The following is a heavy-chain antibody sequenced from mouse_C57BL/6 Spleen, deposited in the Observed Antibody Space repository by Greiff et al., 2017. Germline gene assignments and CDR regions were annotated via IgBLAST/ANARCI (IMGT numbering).Heavy chain of an antibody. CDR3: ARDDYDWFDY. CDR1: GYTFTSYW. J-gene: IGHJ2*01. D-gene: IGHD2-4*01. V-gene: IGHV1-64*01. CDR2: IHPNSGST. Sequence: VQLQQPGAELVKPGASVKLSCKASGYTFTSYWMHWVKQRPGQGLEWIGMIHPNSGSTNYNEKFKSKAALTVDKSSSTAYMQLSSLTSEDSAVYYCARDDYDWFDYWGQGTTLTVSS.